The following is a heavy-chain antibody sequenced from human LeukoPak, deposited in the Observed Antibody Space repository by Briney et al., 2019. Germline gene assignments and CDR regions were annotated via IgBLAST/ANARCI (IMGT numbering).Heavy chain of an antibody. CDR2: ISSSGSTI. J-gene: IGHJ6*03. Sequence: GGSLRLSCAASGFTFSDYYMSWIRQAPGKGLEWVSYISSSGSTIYYADSVKGRFTISRDNAKNSLYLQMNSLRAEDTAVYYCAKGRGYYYYYYMDVWGKGTTVTVSS. CDR1: GFTFSDYY. CDR3: AKGRGYYYYYYMDV. D-gene: IGHD3-10*01. V-gene: IGHV3-11*01.